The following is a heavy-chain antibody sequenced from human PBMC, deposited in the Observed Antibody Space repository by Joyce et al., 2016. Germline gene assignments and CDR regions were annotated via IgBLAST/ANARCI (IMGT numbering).Heavy chain of an antibody. V-gene: IGHV3-30*18. J-gene: IGHJ4*02. CDR1: GLTLSNYG. CDR2: ISYDGIYK. CDR3: AKILTATYSSGWFLDY. Sequence: CAASGLTLSNYGVHWVRQAPGKGLEWVAVISYDGIYKYYADSVKDRFTISRDNSKNTVFLEMNSLRTEDTAVYYCAKILTATYSSGWFLDYWGQGTLVTVSS. D-gene: IGHD6-25*01.